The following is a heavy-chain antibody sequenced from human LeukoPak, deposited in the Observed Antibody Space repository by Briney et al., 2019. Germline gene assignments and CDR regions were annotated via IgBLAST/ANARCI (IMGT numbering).Heavy chain of an antibody. CDR2: IFREGGGT. D-gene: IGHD1-26*01. CDR1: GFTFSSYW. V-gene: IGHV3-74*01. Sequence: GGSLRLSCAASGFTFSSYWMHWVRQAPGKGLVWVSRIFREGGGTAYADSVKGRFTISRDNAENTLSLQMNSLRAEDTAVYYCAKKWGVGTTTLDYFDYWGQGTLVTVSS. CDR3: AKKWGVGTTTLDYFDY. J-gene: IGHJ4*02.